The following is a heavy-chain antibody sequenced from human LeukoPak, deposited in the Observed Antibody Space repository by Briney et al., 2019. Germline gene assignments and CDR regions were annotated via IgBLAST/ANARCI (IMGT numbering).Heavy chain of an antibody. J-gene: IGHJ4*02. CDR2: IHSDNTI. D-gene: IGHD2-2*01. Sequence: GGSLRLSCAASGFTFSNNYMKWVRQDPGKGLEWVSVIHSDNTIYYADSVKGRFTISRDNSKNTLYLRMNNLRAEDTAMYYCAKRQGSSASCYDYWGQGTLVTVSS. CDR3: AKRQGSSASCYDY. CDR1: GFTFSNNY. V-gene: IGHV3-53*01.